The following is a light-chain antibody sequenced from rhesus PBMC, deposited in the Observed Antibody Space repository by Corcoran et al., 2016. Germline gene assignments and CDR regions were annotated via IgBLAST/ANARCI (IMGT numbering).Light chain of an antibody. CDR2: EVN. J-gene: IGLJ1*01. CDR1: NSDIGGYNR. Sequence: QAALPQSPSVSGSPGQSVTISCTGANSDIGGYNRVSWYQQHPGKAPKLLIYEVNKRPSGVSDRFSGSKSANTASLTISGLQAEDEADYYCDSYASTSPYIFGPGTRLTVL. V-gene: IGLV2-13*02. CDR3: DSYASTSPYI.